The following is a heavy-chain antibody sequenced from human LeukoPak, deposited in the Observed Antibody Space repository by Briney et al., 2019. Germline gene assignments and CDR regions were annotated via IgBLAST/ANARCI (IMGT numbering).Heavy chain of an antibody. CDR2: INPNSGGT. V-gene: IGHV1-2*07. Sequence: ASVKISCKASGYTFTDYYINWVRQAPGQGLEWMGWINPNSGGTNYAHKFQGGITLTRDTSISTAYMELSRLTSDDTAVYYCARDGGDYEVQDFDYWGQGTLVTVSS. CDR1: GYTFTDYY. CDR3: ARDGGDYEVQDFDY. J-gene: IGHJ4*02. D-gene: IGHD4-17*01.